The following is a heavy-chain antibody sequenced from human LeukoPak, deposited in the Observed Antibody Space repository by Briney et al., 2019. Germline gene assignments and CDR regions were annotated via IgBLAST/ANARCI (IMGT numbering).Heavy chain of an antibody. J-gene: IGHJ4*02. CDR3: ARNVLRFLEWLSPLDY. Sequence: SVKVSCKASGGTFSSYAISWVRQAPGQGLEWMGRIIPIFGTANYAQKFQGRVTITTDESTSTAYMELSSLRSEDTAVYYCARNVLRFLEWLSPLDYWGQGTLVTVSS. V-gene: IGHV1-69*05. D-gene: IGHD3-3*01. CDR1: GGTFSSYA. CDR2: IIPIFGTA.